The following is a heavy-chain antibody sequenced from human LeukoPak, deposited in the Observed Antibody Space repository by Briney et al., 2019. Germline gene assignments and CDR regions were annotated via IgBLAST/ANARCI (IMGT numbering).Heavy chain of an antibody. CDR1: GGSISSYY. D-gene: IGHD5-24*01. J-gene: IGHJ4*02. V-gene: IGHV4-59*01. CDR3: ARVGRYGYNLEYFDY. CDR2: IYYSGST. Sequence: SETLSLTCTVSGGSISSYYWSWIRQPPGKGLEWIGYIYYSGSTNYNPSLKSRVTISVDTSKDQFSLKLSSVTAADTAVYYCARVGRYGYNLEYFDYWGQGTLVTVSS.